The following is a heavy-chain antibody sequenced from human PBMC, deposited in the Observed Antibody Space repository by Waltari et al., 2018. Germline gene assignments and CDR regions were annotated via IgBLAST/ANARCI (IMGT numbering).Heavy chain of an antibody. CDR1: GFSLSTSGVG. V-gene: IGHV2-5*01. Sequence: QITLKESGPTLVKPTQTLTLTCTFSGFSLSTSGVGVGWIRQPPGKALEWLALIYWNDDKRYSPSLKSRLTITKDTSKNQVVLTMTNMDPVDTATYYCAHSGDVLRFLERPRVTAFDIWGQGTMVTVSS. CDR3: AHSGDVLRFLERPRVTAFDI. CDR2: IYWNDDK. D-gene: IGHD3-3*01. J-gene: IGHJ3*02.